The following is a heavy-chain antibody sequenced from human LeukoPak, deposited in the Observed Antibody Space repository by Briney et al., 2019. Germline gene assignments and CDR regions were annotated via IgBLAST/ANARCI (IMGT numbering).Heavy chain of an antibody. V-gene: IGHV4-59*01. Sequence: SGTLSLTCAVSGGSISSYYWSWIRQPPGKGLEWIGYIYYSGSTNYNPSLKSRVTISVDTSKNQFSLKLSSVTAADTAVYYCARQDIVATIADYYYYMDVWGKGTTVTVSS. CDR3: ARQDIVATIADYYYYMDV. D-gene: IGHD5-12*01. CDR1: GGSISSYY. J-gene: IGHJ6*03. CDR2: IYYSGST.